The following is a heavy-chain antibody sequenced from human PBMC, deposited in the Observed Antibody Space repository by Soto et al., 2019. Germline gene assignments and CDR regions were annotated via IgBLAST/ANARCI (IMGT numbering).Heavy chain of an antibody. CDR1: GFTFSSYA. V-gene: IGHV3-23*01. Sequence: GGSLRLSCAASGFTFSSYAMSWVRQAPGKGLEWVSAISGSGGSTYYADSVKGRFTISRDNSKNTLYLQMNSLRAEDTAVYYCAKGSSYYYGSGSYCNSRQYYFDYWGQGTLVTVSS. J-gene: IGHJ4*02. CDR2: ISGSGGST. D-gene: IGHD3-10*01. CDR3: AKGSSYYYGSGSYCNSRQYYFDY.